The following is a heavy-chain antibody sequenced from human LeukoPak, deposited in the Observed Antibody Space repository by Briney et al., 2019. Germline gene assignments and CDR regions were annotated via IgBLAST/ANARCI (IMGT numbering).Heavy chain of an antibody. Sequence: ETLSLTCTVSGGSISSSSYYWGWIRQPPGKGLEWVSAISGSGGSTYYADSVKGRFTISRDNSKNTLYLQMNSLRAEDTAVYYCASDIDDYNTLPPIFQHWGQGTLVTVSS. D-gene: IGHD5-24*01. CDR3: ASDIDDYNTLPPIFQH. CDR2: ISGSGGST. CDR1: GGSISSSSYY. V-gene: IGHV3-23*01. J-gene: IGHJ1*01.